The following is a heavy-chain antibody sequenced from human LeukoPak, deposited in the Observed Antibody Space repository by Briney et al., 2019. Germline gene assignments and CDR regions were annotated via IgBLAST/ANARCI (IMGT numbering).Heavy chain of an antibody. J-gene: IGHJ6*02. V-gene: IGHV3-30*04. CDR2: ISYDGSNK. Sequence: GGSLRLSCAASGFTFSSYAMHWVRQAPGKGLEWVAVISYDGSNKYYTDSVKGRFIISRDNSKNTLYLQMNSLRAEDTAVYYCARVASGSPNYDYGLDVWGQGTTVTVSS. D-gene: IGHD3-10*01. CDR1: GFTFSSYA. CDR3: ARVASGSPNYDYGLDV.